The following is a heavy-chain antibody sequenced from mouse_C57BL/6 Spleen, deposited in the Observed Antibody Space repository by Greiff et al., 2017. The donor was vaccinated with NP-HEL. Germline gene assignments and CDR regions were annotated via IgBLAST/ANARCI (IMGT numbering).Heavy chain of an antibody. CDR1: GYSFTGYY. D-gene: IGHD2-1*01. Sequence: EVQLQQSGPELVKPGASVKISCKASGYSFTGYYMNWVKQSPEKSLEWIGEINPSTGGTTYNQKFKAKATLTVDKSSSTAYMQLKSLTSEDSAVYYCAKRGHGNYEYWGQGTTLTVSS. CDR3: AKRGHGNYEY. J-gene: IGHJ2*01. CDR2: INPSTGGT. V-gene: IGHV1-42*01.